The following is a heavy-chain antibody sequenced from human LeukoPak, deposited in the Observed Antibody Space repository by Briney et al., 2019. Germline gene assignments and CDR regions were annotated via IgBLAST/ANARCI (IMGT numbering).Heavy chain of an antibody. CDR3: ARDVYSGSSSGFDY. D-gene: IGHD1-26*01. J-gene: IGHJ4*02. CDR1: GFTFSGYE. CDR2: IGSGGSDK. Sequence: GSLRLSCTASGFTFSGYEMNWVRQAPGKGLEWVSYIGSGGSDKYYADSVKGRFTISRDNAKNSLYLQMNSLRAEDTAVYYCARDVYSGSSSGFDYWGQGTLVTVSS. V-gene: IGHV3-48*03.